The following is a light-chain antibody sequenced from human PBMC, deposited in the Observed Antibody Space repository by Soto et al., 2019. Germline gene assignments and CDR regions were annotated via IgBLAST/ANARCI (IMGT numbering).Light chain of an antibody. J-gene: IGKJ1*01. CDR3: QQYNNWPPWT. CDR2: GAS. Sequence: EIVMTQSPATLSVSPGERATLSCRASESVSRNLAWYQQKPGQAPRLLIYGASIRDTDIPVRFSGSGSGTDFTLTISSLQSGDFAVYYCQQYNNWPPWTFGQGTKVEVK. CDR1: ESVSRN. V-gene: IGKV3-15*01.